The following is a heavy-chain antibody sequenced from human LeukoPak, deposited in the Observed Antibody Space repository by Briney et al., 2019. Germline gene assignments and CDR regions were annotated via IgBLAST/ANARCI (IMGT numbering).Heavy chain of an antibody. CDR3: ARGPVGTGAFDI. CDR1: GDSVSSNSAA. CDR2: TYYRSKWDN. V-gene: IGHV6-1*01. D-gene: IGHD6-13*01. J-gene: IGHJ3*02. Sequence: SQTLSLTCAISGDSVSSNSAAWNWIRQSPSRGLEWLGRTYYRSKWDNEYAVSVKCRITINPDTSKSQFSLHLNSVTPEDTAVYYCARGPVGTGAFDIWGQGTMVTVSS.